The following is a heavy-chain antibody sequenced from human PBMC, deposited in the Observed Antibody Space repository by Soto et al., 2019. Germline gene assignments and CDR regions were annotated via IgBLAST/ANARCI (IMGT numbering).Heavy chain of an antibody. CDR1: GLTISGKKY. Sequence: GGSLRLSCAAFGLTISGKKYVAWVRQAPGKGLEWVSGLYDVDGSFYADSVRGRFTTSSDSSKTTVYLQMNDLRPDDTAVYYCATWHEREHAYDVWGQGPMVT. CDR2: LYDVDGS. V-gene: IGHV3-53*01. D-gene: IGHD1-1*01. J-gene: IGHJ3*01. CDR3: ATWHEREHAYDV.